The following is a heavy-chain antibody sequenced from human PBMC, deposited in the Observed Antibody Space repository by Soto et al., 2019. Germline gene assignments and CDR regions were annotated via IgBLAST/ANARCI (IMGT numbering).Heavy chain of an antibody. J-gene: IGHJ6*02. CDR2: IIPVFGLV. D-gene: IGHD3-22*01. V-gene: IGHV1-69*01. CDR1: GGTPSNSA. Sequence: QVHLLLQSGAEVKTPWSSVQVSCKASGGTPSNSAISWVRQAPGQVLEWLGGIIPVFGLVKYAQNFHGRVTITADESTNTADMELSSLRPEDTSVYYCAGGRIVVVGSRAYYGMDVWGHRATVTVSS. CDR3: AGGRIVVVGSRAYYGMDV.